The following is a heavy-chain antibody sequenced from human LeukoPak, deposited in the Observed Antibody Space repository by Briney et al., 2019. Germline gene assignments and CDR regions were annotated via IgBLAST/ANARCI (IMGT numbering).Heavy chain of an antibody. J-gene: IGHJ6*02. D-gene: IGHD2-2*02. CDR2: ISWNSGSI. CDR3: AKDMGCSSTSCYTKRYYYYYYGMDV. V-gene: IGHV3-9*01. CDR1: GFTFDDYA. Sequence: PGRSLRLSCAASGFTFDDYAMHWVRQAPGKGLEWVSGISWNSGSIGYADSVKGRFTISRDNAKNSLYLQMNSLRAEDTALYYCAKDMGCSSTSCYTKRYYYYYYGMDVWGQGTTATVSS.